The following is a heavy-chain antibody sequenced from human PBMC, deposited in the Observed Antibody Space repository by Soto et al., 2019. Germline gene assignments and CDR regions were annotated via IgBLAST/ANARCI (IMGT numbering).Heavy chain of an antibody. CDR2: ISGDGAGT. D-gene: IGHD6-13*01. J-gene: IGHJ4*02. CDR1: GFTFRNYG. V-gene: IGHV3-23*01. Sequence: PGGSLRLSCVGSGFTFRNYGMTWVRQASGKGLDWVSSISGDGAGTYYADSVRGRFTISRGNSKSTLFLQMSSLTAEDTAVYYCARIIDGAGSAYWGQGSPVTVSS. CDR3: ARIIDGAGSAY.